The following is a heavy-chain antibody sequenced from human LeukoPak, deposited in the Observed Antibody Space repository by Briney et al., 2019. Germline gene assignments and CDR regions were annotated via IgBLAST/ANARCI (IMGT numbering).Heavy chain of an antibody. Sequence: SGTLSLTCAVSGGSISSSNWWSWVRQPPGKGLEWIGYISYSGSTNYNPSLKSRVTISVDTTKNQFSLNLNSVTAADTAVYYCARSFYSSGLPKWGQGTLVIVSS. D-gene: IGHD3-22*01. J-gene: IGHJ4*02. V-gene: IGHV4-4*02. CDR2: ISYSGST. CDR1: GGSISSSNW. CDR3: ARSFYSSGLPK.